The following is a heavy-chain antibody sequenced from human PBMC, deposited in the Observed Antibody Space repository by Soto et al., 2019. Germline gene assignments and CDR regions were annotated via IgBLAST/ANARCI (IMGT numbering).Heavy chain of an antibody. CDR1: GFTFSSYA. Sequence: GGSLRLSCAASGFTFSSYAMHWVRQAPGKGLEWVAVISYDGSNKYYADSVKGRFTIARDNSKNTLYLQMNSLRAEDTAVYYCASFEVESNIQLWLRPPMDVWGQGTTVTVSS. D-gene: IGHD5-18*01. CDR3: ASFEVESNIQLWLRPPMDV. CDR2: ISYDGSNK. V-gene: IGHV3-30-3*01. J-gene: IGHJ6*02.